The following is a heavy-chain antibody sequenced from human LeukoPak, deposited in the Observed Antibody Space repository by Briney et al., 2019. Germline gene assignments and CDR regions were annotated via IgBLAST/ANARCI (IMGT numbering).Heavy chain of an antibody. CDR2: IRYDGSNK. CDR3: AKSVAGPPYYYYYYMDV. D-gene: IGHD6-19*01. J-gene: IGHJ6*03. CDR1: GFTFSRYG. V-gene: IGHV3-30*02. Sequence: GGSLRLSCAASGFTFSRYGMHWVRQAPGKGLEWVAFIRYDGSNKYYADSVKGRFTISRDNSKNTLYLQMNSLRAEDTAVYYCAKSVAGPPYYYYYYMDVWGKGTTVTVSS.